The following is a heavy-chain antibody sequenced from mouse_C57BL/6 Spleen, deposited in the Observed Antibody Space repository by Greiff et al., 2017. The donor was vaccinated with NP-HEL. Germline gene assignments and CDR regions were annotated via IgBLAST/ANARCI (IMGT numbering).Heavy chain of an antibody. V-gene: IGHV1-64*01. Sequence: QVQLQQPGAELVKPGASVKLSCKASGYTFTSYWMHWVKQRPGQGLEWIGMIHPNSGSTNYNEKFKSKATLTVDKSSSTAYMQLSSLTSEDSAVYYCARRGTTVAYYFDYWGQGTTLTVSS. D-gene: IGHD1-1*01. CDR2: IHPNSGST. CDR3: ARRGTTVAYYFDY. CDR1: GYTFTSYW. J-gene: IGHJ2*01.